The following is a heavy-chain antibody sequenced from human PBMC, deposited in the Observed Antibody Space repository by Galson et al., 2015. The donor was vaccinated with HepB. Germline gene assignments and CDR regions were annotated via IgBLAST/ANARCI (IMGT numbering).Heavy chain of an antibody. D-gene: IGHD6-19*01. J-gene: IGHJ4*02. Sequence: SLRLSCAASGFTFSNAWMSWVRQAPGKGLEWVGRIKSKTDGGTTDYAAPVKGRFTISRDDSKNTLYLQMNSLKTEDTAVCYCTTERIRYSSGWREDYWGQGTLVTVSS. CDR2: IKSKTDGGTT. V-gene: IGHV3-15*01. CDR3: TTERIRYSSGWREDY. CDR1: GFTFSNAW.